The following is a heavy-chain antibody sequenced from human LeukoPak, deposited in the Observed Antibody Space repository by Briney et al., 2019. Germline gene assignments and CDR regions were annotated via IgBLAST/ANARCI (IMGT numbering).Heavy chain of an antibody. CDR2: IRQDGSEK. CDR3: ARETPDAFDI. V-gene: IGHV3-7*01. Sequence: MXXVRQAPGKGLEWVANIRQDGSEKFYVDSVKGRFTISRDSAKNSLYLQMNSLRAEDTAVYYCARETPDAFDIWGQGTMVTVSS. J-gene: IGHJ3*02.